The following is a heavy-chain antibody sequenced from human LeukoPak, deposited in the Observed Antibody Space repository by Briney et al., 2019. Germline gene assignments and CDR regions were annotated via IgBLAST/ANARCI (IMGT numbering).Heavy chain of an antibody. CDR3: ARDNQYNSASSDYGGTNFDS. J-gene: IGHJ4*02. Sequence: PSETLSLTCTVSGGSISSYYWSWIRQPAGKGLEWIGRIYTSGSTNYNPSLKSRVTMSVDTSKNQFSLKLSSVTAADTAMYYCARDNQYNSASSDYGGTNFDSWGQGTLVTVSS. CDR2: IYTSGST. V-gene: IGHV4-4*07. CDR1: GGSISSYY. D-gene: IGHD4-17*01.